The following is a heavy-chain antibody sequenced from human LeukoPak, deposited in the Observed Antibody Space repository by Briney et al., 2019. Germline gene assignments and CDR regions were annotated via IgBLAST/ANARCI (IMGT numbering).Heavy chain of an antibody. CDR2: ISSSSYV. D-gene: IGHD3-3*01. J-gene: IGHJ4*02. Sequence: PGGSLRLSCAASGFTFSSYSMNWVRQAPRKGLEWVSSISSSSYVYYADSVKGRFTIFRDNAKNSLYLQMNSLRAEDTAVYYCARDLFGVAGVDYWGQGTLVTVSS. CDR1: GFTFSSYS. V-gene: IGHV3-21*01. CDR3: ARDLFGVAGVDY.